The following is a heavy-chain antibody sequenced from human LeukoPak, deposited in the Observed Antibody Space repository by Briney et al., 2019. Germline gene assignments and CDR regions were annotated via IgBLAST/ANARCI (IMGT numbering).Heavy chain of an antibody. Sequence: GASVKVSCKASGYTFSSYGISWVRQAPGQGLKWMGWMSSYNGNTNYAQKLQGSVTMTTDTSTSTAYMELRSVRSDDTAVYYCARGVGATPFDYWGQGTLVTVSS. J-gene: IGHJ4*02. V-gene: IGHV1-18*01. CDR1: GYTFSSYG. D-gene: IGHD1-26*01. CDR2: MSSYNGNT. CDR3: ARGVGATPFDY.